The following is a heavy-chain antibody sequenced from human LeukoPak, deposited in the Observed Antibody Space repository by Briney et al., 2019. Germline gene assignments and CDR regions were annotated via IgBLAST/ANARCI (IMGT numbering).Heavy chain of an antibody. CDR2: ISGSGSTI. J-gene: IGHJ4*02. CDR3: ASDPARDYYDTSGYFRWVDY. V-gene: IGHV3-11*01. D-gene: IGHD3-22*01. CDR1: GFTVNDNY. Sequence: GGSLRLSCAASGFTVNDNYMGWVRQAPAKGLEWVSYISGSGSTIYYADSVKGRFTISRDNAKNSLYLQMNSLRAEDTAVYYCASDPARDYYDTSGYFRWVDYWGQGTPVTVSS.